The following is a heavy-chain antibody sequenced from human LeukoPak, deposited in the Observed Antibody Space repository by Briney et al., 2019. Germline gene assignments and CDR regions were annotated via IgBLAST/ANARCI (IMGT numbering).Heavy chain of an antibody. CDR1: GFTFSDYY. CDR3: ARDIPVGGSSLAVTGTTNGMDV. Sequence: GGSLRLSCAASGFTFSDYYMSWIRQAPGKGLEWVSYISSSGSTIYYADSVKGRFTISRDNAKNSLYLQMNSLRAEDTAVYYCARDIPVGGSSLAVTGTTNGMDVWGQGTTVIVSS. CDR2: ISSSGSTI. V-gene: IGHV3-11*01. J-gene: IGHJ6*02. D-gene: IGHD1-7*01.